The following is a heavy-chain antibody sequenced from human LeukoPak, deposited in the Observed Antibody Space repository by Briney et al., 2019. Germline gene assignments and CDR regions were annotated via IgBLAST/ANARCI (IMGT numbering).Heavy chain of an antibody. CDR2: IYYSGNT. CDR1: GGSISTFY. CDR3: ARESSGYYGMDV. J-gene: IGHJ6*02. D-gene: IGHD3-3*01. V-gene: IGHV4-59*01. Sequence: SETLSLTCTVSGGSISTFYWSWIRQSPGKGLEWIGYIYYSGNTYYNPSLKSRVTISVDTSKNQFSLKLSSLTAADTAVYYCARESSGYYGMDVWGQGTTVTVSS.